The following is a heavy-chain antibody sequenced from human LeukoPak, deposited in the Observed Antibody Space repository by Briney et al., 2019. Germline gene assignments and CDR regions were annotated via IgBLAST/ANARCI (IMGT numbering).Heavy chain of an antibody. V-gene: IGHV4-59*01. CDR1: GGSISSYY. J-gene: IGHJ5*02. CDR3: AKDAPGWSDP. Sequence: SETLSLTCTVSGGSISSYYWSWIRQPPGKGLEWIGYIYYSGSTNYNPSLKSRVTISVDTSKNQFSLKLSSVTAADTAVYYCAKDAPGWSDPWGQGTLVTVSS. CDR2: IYYSGST.